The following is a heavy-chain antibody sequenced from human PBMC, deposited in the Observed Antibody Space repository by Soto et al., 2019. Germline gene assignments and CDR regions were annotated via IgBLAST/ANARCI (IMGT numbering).Heavy chain of an antibody. CDR1: GFTFNTSG. CDR2: IAFDGSQK. CDR3: ATKVLVTNYHYYGMYG. V-gene: IGHV3-30*19. Sequence: GGSLRLSCTASGFTFNTSGMHWVRQTPDKWLEWVEGIAFDGSQKIYGDSVSGRFTMSRVNSKNKLCPQMKSLTPEDTAVYYWATKVLVTNYHYYGMYGWGKGTTVTASS. D-gene: IGHD2-8*02. J-gene: IGHJ6*04.